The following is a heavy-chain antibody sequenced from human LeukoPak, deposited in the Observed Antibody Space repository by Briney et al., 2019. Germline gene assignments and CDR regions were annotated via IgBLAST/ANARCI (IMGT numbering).Heavy chain of an antibody. Sequence: SETLSLTCTVSGGSISPYYWSWLRQPPGKGLEWIGYISYSGSTKNNPSLKSRVAISVDTSKNQFSLKLTSVTAADTAVYYCAKEGAESFPDAFDIWGQGTMITVSS. J-gene: IGHJ3*02. V-gene: IGHV4-59*01. D-gene: IGHD3-10*01. CDR2: ISYSGST. CDR1: GGSISPYY. CDR3: AKEGAESFPDAFDI.